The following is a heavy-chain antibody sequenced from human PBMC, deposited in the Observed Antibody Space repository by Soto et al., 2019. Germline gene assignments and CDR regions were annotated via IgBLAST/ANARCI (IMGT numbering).Heavy chain of an antibody. CDR2: IDWDDDK. V-gene: IGHV2-70*04. Sequence: SCPTRVNPTHPLTLTCTFAGFSLSTSGMRVSWIRQPPGKALEWLARIDWDDDKFYNTSLKTRLTISKDSSKNQVVLTMTNMDPVDTATYYCARMFHCSGGTCPFDYWGQGALVTVSS. CDR3: ARMFHCSGGTCPFDY. D-gene: IGHD2-15*01. CDR1: GFSLSTSGMR. J-gene: IGHJ4*02.